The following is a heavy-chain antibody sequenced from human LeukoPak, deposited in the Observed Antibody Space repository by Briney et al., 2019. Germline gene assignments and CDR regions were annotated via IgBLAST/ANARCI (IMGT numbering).Heavy chain of an antibody. CDR1: GGSISSGGYY. D-gene: IGHD3-22*01. V-gene: IGHV4-31*03. J-gene: IGHJ4*02. Sequence: TLSLTCTVSGGSISSGGYYWSWIRQHPGKGLEWIGYIYYSGSTYYNPSLKSRVTISVDTSKNQFSLKLSSVTAADTAVYYCARALDYYDSSGALDYWGQGTLVTVSS. CDR2: IYYSGST. CDR3: ARALDYYDSSGALDY.